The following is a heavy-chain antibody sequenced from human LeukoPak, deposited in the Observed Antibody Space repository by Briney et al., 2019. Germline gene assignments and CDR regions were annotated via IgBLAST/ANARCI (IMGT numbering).Heavy chain of an antibody. V-gene: IGHV4-59*01. Sequence: SETLSLTCTVSGGSISSYYWSWIRQPPGKGLEWIGYIYYSGSTNYNPSFKSRITISVDTSRNQFSLQLSSVTAADTAVYYCARIHRYWSGGACYVLKNGGQGTLVAASS. D-gene: IGHD2-15*01. J-gene: IGHJ4*02. CDR2: IYYSGST. CDR1: GGSISSYY. CDR3: ARIHRYWSGGACYVLKN.